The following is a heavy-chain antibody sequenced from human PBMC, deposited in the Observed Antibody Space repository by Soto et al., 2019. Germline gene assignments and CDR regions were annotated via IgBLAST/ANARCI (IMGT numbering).Heavy chain of an antibody. CDR3: ARGVSAGVDY. CDR2: MQPSTGRT. Sequence: ASVKVSCKASGYSFTSLDINWVRQTAGQGLEWMGWMQPSTGRTGYAQKFQGRVTMTRDTSMNTAYMELTTLTSDDTAFYYCARGVSAGVDYWGQGTLVTVSS. V-gene: IGHV1-8*01. D-gene: IGHD1-26*01. J-gene: IGHJ4*02. CDR1: GYSFTSLD.